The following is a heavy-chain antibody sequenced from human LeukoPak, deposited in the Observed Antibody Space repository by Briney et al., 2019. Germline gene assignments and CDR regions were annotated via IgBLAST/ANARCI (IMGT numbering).Heavy chain of an antibody. CDR3: VKDLRGSSGTVDY. V-gene: IGHV3-30*18. J-gene: IGHJ4*02. CDR2: ISYDGSNK. D-gene: IGHD6-19*01. Sequence: GGSPRLSCAASGFTFSSYGMHWVRQAPGKGLEWVAVISYDGSNKYYADSVKGRFTISRDNSKNTLYLQMNSLRAEDTAVYYCVKDLRGSSGTVDYWGQGTLVTVSS. CDR1: GFTFSSYG.